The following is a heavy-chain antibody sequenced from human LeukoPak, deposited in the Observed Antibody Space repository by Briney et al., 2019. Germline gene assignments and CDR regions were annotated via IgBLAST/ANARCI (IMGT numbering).Heavy chain of an antibody. CDR2: INPSGGTT. V-gene: IGHV1-46*01. J-gene: IGHJ4*02. CDR3: ARRGLAARPSGFDY. D-gene: IGHD6-6*01. Sequence: GASVKVSCKASGYTFTSYGISWVRQAPGQGLEWMGIINPSGGTTSYAQKFQGRVTMARDTSTTTVYVELSSLRSEDTAVYYCARRGLAARPSGFDYWGPGTLVTVSS. CDR1: GYTFTSYG.